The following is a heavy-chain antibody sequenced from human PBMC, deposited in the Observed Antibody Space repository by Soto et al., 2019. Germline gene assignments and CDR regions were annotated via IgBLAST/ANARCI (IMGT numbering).Heavy chain of an antibody. CDR2: INSGNGNT. CDR1: GYTFTSYT. Sequence: QVQLVQSGAEVKKPGASVKVSCKASGYTFTSYTMHWVRQAPGQRLEWMGWINSGNGNTKYLQNFQGRVTITRDTSASTVYMELSSLRSEDTAVYYCARSPEIVYRYGLAADYWGQGTLVTVSS. J-gene: IGHJ4*02. CDR3: ARSPEIVYRYGLAADY. V-gene: IGHV1-3*01. D-gene: IGHD5-18*01.